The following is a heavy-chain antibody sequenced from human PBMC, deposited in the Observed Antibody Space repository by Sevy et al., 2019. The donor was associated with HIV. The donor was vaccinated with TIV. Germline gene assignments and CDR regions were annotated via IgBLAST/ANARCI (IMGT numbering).Heavy chain of an antibody. CDR2: IIPSVGIA. V-gene: IGHV1-69*10. CDR1: GGTLNNYG. D-gene: IGHD2-21*02. Sequence: ASVKVSCKASGGTLNNYGMNWVRQAPGQGLEWMGGIIPSVGIASYSQKIKGRAAISADTSTSTLYLEVGRLRSDDTAVYFCASVRPCGGDCYFFDTWCQGTLVTVSS. CDR3: ASVRPCGGDCYFFDT. J-gene: IGHJ4*02.